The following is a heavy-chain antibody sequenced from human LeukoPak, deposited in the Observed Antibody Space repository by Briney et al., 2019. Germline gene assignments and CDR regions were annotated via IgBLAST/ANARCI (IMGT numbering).Heavy chain of an antibody. J-gene: IGHJ6*02. V-gene: IGHV4-34*01. CDR3: ARGPRNYDILTGYYIGFYYYGMDV. CDR1: GGSISSYY. CDR2: INHSGST. Sequence: PSETLSLTCTVSGGSISSYYRSWIRQPPGKGLEWIGEINHSGSTNYNPSLKSRVTISVDTSKNQFSLKRSSVTAADTAVYYCARGPRNYDILTGYYIGFYYYGMDVWGQGTTVTVSS. D-gene: IGHD3-9*01.